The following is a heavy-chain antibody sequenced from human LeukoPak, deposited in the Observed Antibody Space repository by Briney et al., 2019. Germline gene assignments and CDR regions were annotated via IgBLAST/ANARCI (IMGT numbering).Heavy chain of an antibody. CDR3: ARDNWGF. CDR1: GFTFSNSW. Sequence: GGSLRLSCAASGFTFSNSWMSSVRQAPGKGLEWVANIKQDGREKYYVDSVKGRFTISRDNAKNSVYLQMNSLRAEDTAVYYCARDNWGFWGKGTTVTVSS. V-gene: IGHV3-7*01. CDR2: IKQDGREK. D-gene: IGHD7-27*01. J-gene: IGHJ6*04.